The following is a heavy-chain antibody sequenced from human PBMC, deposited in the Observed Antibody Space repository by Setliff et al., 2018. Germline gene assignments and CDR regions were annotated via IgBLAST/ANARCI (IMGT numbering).Heavy chain of an antibody. V-gene: IGHV4-34*01. CDR2: INSSGDT. J-gene: IGHJ1*01. CDR1: GGSFQGYY. CDR3: AKAKGHLGYYRLVLNYFRH. Sequence: SETLSLTCAVYGGSFQGYYWSWIRQSPERGLEWIGEINSSGDTNYNPSLESRVTMSIDPSKNQFSLALTSVRAADTAVYFCAKAKGHLGYYRLVLNYFRHWGQGTPVTVSS. D-gene: IGHD3-22*01.